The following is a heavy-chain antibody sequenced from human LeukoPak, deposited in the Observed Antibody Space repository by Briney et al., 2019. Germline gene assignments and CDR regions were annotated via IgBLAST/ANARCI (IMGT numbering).Heavy chain of an antibody. D-gene: IGHD6-13*01. CDR3: ARGRPAAGQCLFDY. CDR1: GGPIRRYC. CDR2: IYIDGST. V-gene: IGHV4-4*07. Sequence: SETLPLTYSVSGGPIRRYCWSWVRQPAGKGLEWIGRIYIDGSTNYNPSLKSRVTMSLDTSKKQFSLKVNSVTAADTAVYYCARGRPAAGQCLFDYWGQGSLVTVSS. J-gene: IGHJ4*02.